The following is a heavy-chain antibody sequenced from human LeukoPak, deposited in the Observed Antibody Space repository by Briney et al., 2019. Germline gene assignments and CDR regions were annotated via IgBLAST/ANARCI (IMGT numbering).Heavy chain of an antibody. Sequence: ETGGSLRLSCAGSGFTFSSFAMSWVRQAPGKGLEWVSAISGSGGSAYYADSAKGRLTISRDNSKNTMYLQMTSLRAEDTAVYYWAFGGSGSPFDYWGQGTLVTVSS. CDR1: GFTFSSFA. CDR3: AFGGSGSPFDY. D-gene: IGHD1-26*01. CDR2: ISGSGGSA. J-gene: IGHJ4*02. V-gene: IGHV3-23*01.